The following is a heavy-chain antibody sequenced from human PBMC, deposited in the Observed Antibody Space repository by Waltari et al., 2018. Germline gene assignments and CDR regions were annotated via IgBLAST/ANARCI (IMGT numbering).Heavy chain of an antibody. CDR2: ISSQSSYI. CDR3: VREVVGTDNWFDP. D-gene: IGHD2-21*02. V-gene: IGHV3-21*01. J-gene: IGHJ5*02. CDR1: GSSFNSYP. Sequence: EVDLVESGGGLVKPGGSLRLSCAASGSSFNSYPIHWVRQAPGKGLEWVSSISSQSSYIYYADSVKGRFTIFRDNAKNSLYLQMSSLRVDDTAVYYCVREVVGTDNWFDPWGQGTLVTVSS.